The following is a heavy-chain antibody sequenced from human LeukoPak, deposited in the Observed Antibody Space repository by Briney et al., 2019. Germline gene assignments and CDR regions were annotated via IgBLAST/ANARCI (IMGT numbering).Heavy chain of an antibody. Sequence: GGSLRLSCAASGFTFSSYWMSWVRQAPGKGLEWVSYISSSSSTIYYADSVKGRFTISRDNAKNSLYLQMNSLRDEDTAVYYCARGITMVRGVTHWGQGTLVTVSS. D-gene: IGHD3-10*01. CDR1: GFTFSSYW. CDR2: ISSSSSTI. V-gene: IGHV3-48*02. J-gene: IGHJ4*02. CDR3: ARGITMVRGVTH.